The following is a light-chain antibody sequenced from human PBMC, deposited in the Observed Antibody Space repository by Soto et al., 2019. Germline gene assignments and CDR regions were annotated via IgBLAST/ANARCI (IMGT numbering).Light chain of an antibody. J-gene: IGKJ2*02. CDR1: QSISSW. Sequence: DIQMTQSPSTLSASVGDRVTITCRASQSISSWLAWYQQKPEKAPKLLIYDASSLESGVPSRFXXXXXXXXXXXXISSLQPDDFATYYCQQYNSYPWTFGQGTKLEIK. V-gene: IGKV1-5*01. CDR3: QQYNSYPWT. CDR2: DAS.